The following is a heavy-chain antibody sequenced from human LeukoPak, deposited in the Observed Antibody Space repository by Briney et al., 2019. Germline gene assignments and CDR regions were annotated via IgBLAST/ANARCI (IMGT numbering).Heavy chain of an antibody. J-gene: IGHJ4*02. CDR1: GGSISSYY. V-gene: IGHV4-59*01. CDR3: ARVSRSWSGYYPYYFDY. D-gene: IGHD3-3*01. CDR2: IYYSGST. Sequence: SXXLSLTCTVSGGSISSYYWSWIRQPPGKGLEWIGYIYYSGSTNYNPSLKSRVTISVDTSKNQFSLKLSSVTAADTAVYYCARVSRSWSGYYPYYFDYWGQGTLVTVSS.